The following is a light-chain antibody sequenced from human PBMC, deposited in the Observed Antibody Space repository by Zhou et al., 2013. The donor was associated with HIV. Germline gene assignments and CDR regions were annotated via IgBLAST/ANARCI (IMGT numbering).Light chain of an antibody. CDR2: GTS. Sequence: EIVLTQSPVTLSLSPGEGATLSCKTSQNVARDYLGWSQHRPGQPPRLLIYGTSKRPTGIPDRFSGSGSGTDFTLTISGLEPEDFAVYYCQQYGSSIPTFGQGTKVEI. CDR3: QQYGSSIPT. J-gene: IGKJ1*01. CDR1: QNVARDY. V-gene: IGKV3-20*01.